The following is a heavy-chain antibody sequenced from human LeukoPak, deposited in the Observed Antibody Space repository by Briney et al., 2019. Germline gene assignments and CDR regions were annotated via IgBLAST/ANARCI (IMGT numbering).Heavy chain of an antibody. CDR2: ISSSGSTI. V-gene: IGHV3-11*01. CDR3: ARESMLPVAAAGPAFSVPFFDY. CDR1: GFTFSDYY. D-gene: IGHD6-13*01. J-gene: IGHJ4*02. Sequence: GGSLRLSCAASGFTFSDYYMSWIRQAPGKGLEGGSYISSSGSTIYYADSVKGGFTISRDNAKNSLYLQMNSLRAEDTAVYYCARESMLPVAAAGPAFSVPFFDYWGQGTLVTVSS.